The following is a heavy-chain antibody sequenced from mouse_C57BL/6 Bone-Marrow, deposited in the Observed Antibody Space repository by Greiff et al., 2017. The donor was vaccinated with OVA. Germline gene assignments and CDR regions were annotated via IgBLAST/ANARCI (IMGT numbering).Heavy chain of an antibody. CDR2: ISDGGSYT. D-gene: IGHD2-5*01. V-gene: IGHV5-4*01. CDR3: ARDGNYSNYSAWFAY. J-gene: IGHJ3*01. Sequence: EVQLVESGGGLVKPGGSLKLSCAASGFTFSSYAMSWVRQTPEKRLEWVATISDGGSYTYYPDNVKGRFTISRDNAKNNLYLQMSHLKSEDTAMYYCARDGNYSNYSAWFAYWGQGTLVTVSA. CDR1: GFTFSSYA.